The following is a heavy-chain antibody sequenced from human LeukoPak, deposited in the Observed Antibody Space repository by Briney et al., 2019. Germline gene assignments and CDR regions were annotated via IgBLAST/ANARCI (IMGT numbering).Heavy chain of an antibody. CDR1: GGSISSGSYY. CDR3: ARDYYGSGNFDY. V-gene: IGHV4-61*02. CDR2: IYTSGST. J-gene: IGHJ4*02. D-gene: IGHD3-10*01. Sequence: SQTLSLTCTVSGGSISSGSYYWSWIRQPAGEGLEWIGRIYTSGSTNYNPSLKSRVTISVDTSKNQFSLKLSSVTAADTAVYYCARDYYGSGNFDYWGQGTLVTVSS.